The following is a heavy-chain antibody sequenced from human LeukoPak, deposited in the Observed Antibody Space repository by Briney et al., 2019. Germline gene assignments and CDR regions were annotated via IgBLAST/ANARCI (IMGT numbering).Heavy chain of an antibody. J-gene: IGHJ6*03. CDR2: IYYSGST. Sequence: SETLSLTCTVSGGSISSYYWSWIRQPPGKGLEWIGYIYYSGSTNYNPSLKSRVTISVDTSKNQFSLKLSSVTAADTAVYYCARAPDYYYYYMDVWGKGTTVTISS. CDR1: GGSISSYY. V-gene: IGHV4-59*01. CDR3: ARAPDYYYYYMDV.